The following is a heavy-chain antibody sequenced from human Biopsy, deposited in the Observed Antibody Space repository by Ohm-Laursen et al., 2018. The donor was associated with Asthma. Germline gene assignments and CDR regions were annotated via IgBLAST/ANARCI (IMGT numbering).Heavy chain of an antibody. J-gene: IGHJ6*02. CDR2: IYYSGST. CDR1: GGSISSGGYY. Sequence: TLSLTWTVSGGSISSGGYYWSWIRQHPGKGLEWIGYIYYSGSTYYNPSLKSRVTISVDTSKNRFSLKLSSVTAADTAVYYCARDGSSVAGTPYGMDVWGQGTTVTVSS. CDR3: ARDGSSVAGTPYGMDV. D-gene: IGHD6-19*01. V-gene: IGHV4-31*02.